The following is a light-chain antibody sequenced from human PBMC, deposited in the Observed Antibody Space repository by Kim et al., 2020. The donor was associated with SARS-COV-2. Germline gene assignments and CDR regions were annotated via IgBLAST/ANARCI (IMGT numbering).Light chain of an antibody. V-gene: IGLV2-14*03. J-gene: IGLJ3*02. CDR2: DVS. CDR1: STDIGGYDY. CDR3: SSYTSSSTLV. Sequence: GQSTTISCTGTSTDIGGYDYVSWYQQHPGQAPKLMIYDVSNRPAGVSNRFSASKSGNTASLTISGLQAEDEGDYYCSSYTSSSTLVFGGGTQLTVL.